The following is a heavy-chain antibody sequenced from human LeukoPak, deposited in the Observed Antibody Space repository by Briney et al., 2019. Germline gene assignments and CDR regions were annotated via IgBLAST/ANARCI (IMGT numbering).Heavy chain of an antibody. J-gene: IGHJ5*02. V-gene: IGHV1-69*04. Sequence: PGSSVKVSCKASGGTFSSYAISWVRQAPGQGLEWMGRIIPIFGIANYAQKFQCRVTITADKSTSTAYMELSSLRSEDTAVYYCARDSDYGGFLPWGQGTLVTVSS. D-gene: IGHD4-23*01. CDR2: IIPIFGIA. CDR1: GGTFSSYA. CDR3: ARDSDYGGFLP.